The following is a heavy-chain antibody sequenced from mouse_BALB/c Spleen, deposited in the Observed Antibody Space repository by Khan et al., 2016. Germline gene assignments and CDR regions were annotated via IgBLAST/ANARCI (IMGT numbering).Heavy chain of an antibody. CDR3: ASVYDLAWFAY. Sequence: VQLQQSGPELVKPGASVKVFCKASGYAFTSYNMYWVKQSHGKSLEWIGYIDPYNGGTSYNQKFKGKATLTVDKSSSTAYMHLNSLTSEDSAVYYCASVYDLAWFAYWGQGTLVTVSA. CDR2: IDPYNGGT. D-gene: IGHD2-12*01. V-gene: IGHV1S135*01. J-gene: IGHJ3*01. CDR1: GYAFTSYN.